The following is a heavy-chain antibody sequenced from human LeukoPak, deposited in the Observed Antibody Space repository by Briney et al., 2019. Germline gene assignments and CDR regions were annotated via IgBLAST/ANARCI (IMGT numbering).Heavy chain of an antibody. CDR2: IYYSGST. CDR3: ARVKVRGVKTPFDY. D-gene: IGHD3-10*01. V-gene: IGHV4-38-2*02. Sequence: SETLSLTCTVSGYSISSGYYWGWIRQPPGKGLEWIGSIYYSGSTYYNPSLKSRVTISVDTSKNQFSLKLSSVTAADTAVYYCARVKVRGVKTPFDYWGQGTLVTVSS. CDR1: GYSISSGYY. J-gene: IGHJ4*02.